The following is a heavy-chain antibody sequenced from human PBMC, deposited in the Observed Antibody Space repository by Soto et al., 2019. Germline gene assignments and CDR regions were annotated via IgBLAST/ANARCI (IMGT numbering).Heavy chain of an antibody. CDR1: GYTFTGYY. D-gene: IGHD3-3*01. V-gene: IGHV1-2*04. Sequence: QVQLVQSGAEVKKPGASVKVSCKASGYTFTGYYMHWVRQAPGQGLEWMGWINPNSGGTNYAQKFQGCVPMTRDTAISTDYMELSRMRSDDTAVYYCARGGSITIFGVVINSKNWFDPWGQGTLVTVSS. J-gene: IGHJ5*02. CDR3: ARGGSITIFGVVINSKNWFDP. CDR2: INPNSGGT.